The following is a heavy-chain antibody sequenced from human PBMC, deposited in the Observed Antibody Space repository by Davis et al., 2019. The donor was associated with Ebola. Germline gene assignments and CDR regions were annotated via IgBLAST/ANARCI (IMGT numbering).Heavy chain of an antibody. CDR1: GFSFSSYW. V-gene: IGHV3-7*03. CDR3: AREDYGDYVVYYYYGMDV. D-gene: IGHD4-17*01. J-gene: IGHJ6*04. CDR2: IKQDGSEK. Sequence: GESLKISCAASGFSFSSYWMSWVRQAPGKGLEWVANIKQDGSEKFYVDSVKGRFTMSRDNAKNSLHLQMNSLRVEDTAVYYCAREDYGDYVVYYYYGMDVWGKGTTVTVSS.